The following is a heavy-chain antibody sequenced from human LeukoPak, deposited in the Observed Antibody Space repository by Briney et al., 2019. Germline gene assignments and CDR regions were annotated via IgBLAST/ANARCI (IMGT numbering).Heavy chain of an antibody. D-gene: IGHD6-19*01. CDR1: GLTFSTYA. Sequence: GGSLRLSCAASGLTFSTYAMSWVRQAPGKGLEWVSAISGGGGTTYYADSVKGRFTITRDNSKNTLYLQINTLRAEDMAVYYCANFERAVAGPYNWFDPWGQGTQVTVSS. CDR3: ANFERAVAGPYNWFDP. CDR2: ISGGGGTT. V-gene: IGHV3-23*01. J-gene: IGHJ5*02.